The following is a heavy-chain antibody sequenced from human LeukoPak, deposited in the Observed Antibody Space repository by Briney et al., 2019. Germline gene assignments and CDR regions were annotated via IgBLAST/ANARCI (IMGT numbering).Heavy chain of an antibody. CDR2: ISYDGTYK. CDR3: ARKPLSGGYGGTIDY. D-gene: IGHD5-12*01. CDR1: GFTFSSYG. J-gene: IGHJ4*02. V-gene: IGHV3-30*03. Sequence: GGSLRLSCAASGFTFSSYGMHWVRQAPGKGLEWVAVISYDGTYKYYAGSVKGRFTISRDNSKNTLYLQMNSLRAEDTAIYYCARKPLSGGYGGTIDYWGQGTLVTVSS.